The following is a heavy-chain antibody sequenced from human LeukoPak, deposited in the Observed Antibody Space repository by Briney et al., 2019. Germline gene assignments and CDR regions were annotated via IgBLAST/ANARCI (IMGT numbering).Heavy chain of an antibody. CDR3: ARVMYAATPYYYYYGMDV. CDR1: GFTFSSYA. J-gene: IGHJ6*02. D-gene: IGHD2-8*01. CDR2: ISYDGSNK. V-gene: IGHV3-30-3*01. Sequence: GRSLRLSCAASGFTFSSYAMHWVRQAPGKGLEWVAVISYDGSNKYYADSVKGRFTISRDNSKNTLHLQMNSLRAEDTAVYYCARVMYAATPYYYYYGMDVWGQGTTVTVSS.